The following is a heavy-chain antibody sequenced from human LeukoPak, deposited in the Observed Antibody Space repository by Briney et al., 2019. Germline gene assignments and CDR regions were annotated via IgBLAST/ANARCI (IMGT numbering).Heavy chain of an antibody. CDR1: GYTFTSYY. CDR3: ARAEGGELGGFDP. V-gene: IGHV1-46*01. J-gene: IGHJ5*02. D-gene: IGHD3-16*01. Sequence: APVKVSCKASGYTFTSYYMHWVRQAPGQGLEWMGIINPSGGSTSYAQKFQGRVTMTRDTSTSTVYMELSSLRSEDTAVYYCARAEGGELGGFDPWGQGTLVTVSS. CDR2: INPSGGST.